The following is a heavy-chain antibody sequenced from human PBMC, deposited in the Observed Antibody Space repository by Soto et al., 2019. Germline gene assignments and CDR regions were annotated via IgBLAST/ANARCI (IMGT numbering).Heavy chain of an antibody. Sequence: QVQLVESGGGVVQPGRSLRLSCAASGFTSSSYAMHWVRQAPGKGLEWVAVISYDGSNKYYADSVKGRFTISRDNSKNTLYLQMNSLRAEDTAVYYCARDPDGDYVFNWFDPWGQGTLVTVSS. D-gene: IGHD4-17*01. J-gene: IGHJ5*02. CDR2: ISYDGSNK. CDR3: ARDPDGDYVFNWFDP. CDR1: GFTSSSYA. V-gene: IGHV3-30-3*01.